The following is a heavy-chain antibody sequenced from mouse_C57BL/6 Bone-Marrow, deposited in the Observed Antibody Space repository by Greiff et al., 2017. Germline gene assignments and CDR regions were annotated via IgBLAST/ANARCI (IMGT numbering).Heavy chain of an antibody. V-gene: IGHV14-3*01. J-gene: IGHJ3*01. Sequence: EVQRVESVAELVRPGASVKLSCPASGFNIKNTYMPWVKQRPEQGLEWIGRIDPANGNTKYAPKFPGKATITAAPSSTTAYLQRSSLTSEDTAIYYCARWSSFAYWGQGTLVTVAA. CDR2: IDPANGNT. CDR3: ARWSSFAY. CDR1: GFNIKNTY.